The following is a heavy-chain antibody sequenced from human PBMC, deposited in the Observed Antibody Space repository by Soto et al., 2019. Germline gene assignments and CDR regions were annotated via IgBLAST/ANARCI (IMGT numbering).Heavy chain of an antibody. CDR2: TSYDGSNA. D-gene: IGHD3-16*01. J-gene: IGHJ4*02. Sequence: QVQLVESGGGVVQPGTSLRLSCVGSGFTFRSFVIHWVRQAPGKGLEWVALTSYDGSNAYYGDSVKGRFTISRDNSKNTVVLQMDRLRVEDTALYCGARWGTTGGLDFWGQGTLVSVSS. CDR3: ARWGTTGGLDF. CDR1: GFTFRSFV. V-gene: IGHV3-30*03.